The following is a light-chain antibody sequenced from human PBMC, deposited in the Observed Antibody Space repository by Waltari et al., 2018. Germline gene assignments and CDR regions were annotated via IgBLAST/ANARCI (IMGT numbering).Light chain of an antibody. J-gene: IGKJ2*03. CDR3: GQGTKVPYS. CDR2: KVS. V-gene: IGKV2-30*02. CDR1: QSFVHSDGNTY. Sequence: DVVMNQSPLSLPITPGQPASISCRSSQSFVHSDGNTYLSWYQQKPGQPPRLLIYKVSNRDSGVPDRFSGSGAGTDFTLKISRVEDEDVGVYYCGQGTKVPYSFGQGTKVEIK.